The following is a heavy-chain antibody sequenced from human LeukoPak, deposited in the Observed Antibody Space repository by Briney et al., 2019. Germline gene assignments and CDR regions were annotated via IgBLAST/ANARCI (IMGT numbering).Heavy chain of an antibody. CDR2: IYYSGST. CDR3: ARQGIVVVTPDAFDI. CDR1: GGSISSGDYY. Sequence: SETLSLTCTVSGGSISSGDYYWSWIRQPPGKGLEWIGYIYYSGSTYYNPSLKSRVTISVDTSKNQFSLKLSSVTAADTAAYYCARQGIVVVTPDAFDIWGQGTMVTVSS. D-gene: IGHD3-22*01. V-gene: IGHV4-30-4*08. J-gene: IGHJ3*02.